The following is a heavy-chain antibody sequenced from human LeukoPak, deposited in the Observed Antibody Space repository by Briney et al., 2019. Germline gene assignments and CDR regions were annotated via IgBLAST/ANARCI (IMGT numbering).Heavy chain of an antibody. CDR3: AHRPGYVSGVVRNWSDP. CDR1: GFSLTTSGVG. CDR2: IYWNDDK. V-gene: IGHV2-5*01. Sequence: ESGPTLVKPTQTLTLTCTFSGFSLTTSGVGVGWIRQPPGKALEWLAFIYWNDDKRYSPSLKSRLTIIKDTSKNQVVLTMTNMDPVDTATYYCAHRPGYVSGVVRNWSDPWGQGTLVIVSS. J-gene: IGHJ5*02. D-gene: IGHD6-19*01.